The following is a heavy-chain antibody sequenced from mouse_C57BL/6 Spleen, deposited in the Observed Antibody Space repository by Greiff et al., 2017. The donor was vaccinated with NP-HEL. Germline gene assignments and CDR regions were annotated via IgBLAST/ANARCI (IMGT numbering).Heavy chain of an antibody. CDR2: ISSGSSTI. CDR1: GFTFSDYG. V-gene: IGHV5-17*01. D-gene: IGHD2-14*01. J-gene: IGHJ4*01. CDR3: ARAGVSYRFAMDD. Sequence: EVMLVESGGGLVKPGGSLTLSCAASGFTFSDYGMHWVRQAPEKGLEWVAYISSGSSTIYYADTVKGRFTISRDNAKNTLFLKMTSLRSEDTAVYYCARAGVSYRFAMDDWGQGTSVTVSS.